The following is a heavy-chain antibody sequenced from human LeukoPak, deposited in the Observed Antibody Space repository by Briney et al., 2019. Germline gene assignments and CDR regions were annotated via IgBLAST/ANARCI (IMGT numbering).Heavy chain of an antibody. CDR2: IKEDGSDK. V-gene: IGHV3-7*01. Sequence: GGSLRLSCAASGFTFSNYWMSWLRQAPGKGLEWVANIKEDGSDKNYVDSVKGRFTISRDNAKNSLYLQMSSLRAEDTAVYFCARGGGRFEYWGQGNLVTVSS. J-gene: IGHJ4*02. CDR3: ARGGGRFEY. CDR1: GFTFSNYW. D-gene: IGHD2-15*01.